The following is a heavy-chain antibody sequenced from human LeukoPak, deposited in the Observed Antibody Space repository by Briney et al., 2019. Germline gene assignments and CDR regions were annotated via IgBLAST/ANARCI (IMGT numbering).Heavy chain of an antibody. CDR2: IWYDGSNK. D-gene: IGHD6-19*01. CDR1: GFTFSSYG. CDR3: ARDTSSGCDY. V-gene: IGHV3-33*01. J-gene: IGHJ4*02. Sequence: GRSLRLSCAASGFTFSSYGMHRVRQAPGKGLEWVAVIWYDGSNKYYADPVKGRFTISRDNSKNTLYLQMNSLRAEDTAVYYCARDTSSGCDYWGQGTLVTVSS.